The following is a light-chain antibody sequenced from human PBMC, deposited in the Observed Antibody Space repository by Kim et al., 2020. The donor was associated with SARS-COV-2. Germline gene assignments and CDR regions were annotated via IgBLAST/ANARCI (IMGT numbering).Light chain of an antibody. CDR2: GKN. CDR3: NSRDSSGNHVV. V-gene: IGLV3-19*01. CDR1: SLRSYY. Sequence: SSELTQDPTVSVALGQTVRITCQGDSLRSYYASWYQQKPGQAPVLVIYGKNYRPSGIPDRFSGSSSGNTASLTITGAQAEDEADYYCNSRDSSGNHVVFG. J-gene: IGLJ2*01.